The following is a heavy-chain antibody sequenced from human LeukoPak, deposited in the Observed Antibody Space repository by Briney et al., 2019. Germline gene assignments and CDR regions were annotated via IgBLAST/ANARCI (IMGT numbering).Heavy chain of an antibody. J-gene: IGHJ6*02. CDR3: AKSTTGNNHYYGMDV. D-gene: IGHD1-1*01. Sequence: GGSLRLSCAASGFTFSSYAMSWVRQAPGKGLEWVSAISGSGGSTYYADSVKGRFTISRDNSKNTLYLQMNSLRAEDTAVYYCAKSTTGNNHYYGMDVWGQGTTVTVSS. CDR1: GFTFSSYA. CDR2: ISGSGGST. V-gene: IGHV3-23*01.